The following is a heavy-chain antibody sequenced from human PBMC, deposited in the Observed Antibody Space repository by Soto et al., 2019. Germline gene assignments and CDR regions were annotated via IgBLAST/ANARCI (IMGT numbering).Heavy chain of an antibody. CDR1: GYTFTSYG. CDR2: ISAYNGNT. V-gene: IGHV1-18*01. CDR3: ARDLQLGPGYLGELSNADAFDI. Sequence: QVQLVQSGAEVKKPGASVKVSCKASGYTFTSYGISWVRQAPGQGLEWMGWISAYNGNTNYAQKLQYRVTMTTDTATSTAYMELRSLRSDDTAVYYCARDLQLGPGYLGELSNADAFDIWGQGTMVTVSS. D-gene: IGHD3-16*02. J-gene: IGHJ3*02.